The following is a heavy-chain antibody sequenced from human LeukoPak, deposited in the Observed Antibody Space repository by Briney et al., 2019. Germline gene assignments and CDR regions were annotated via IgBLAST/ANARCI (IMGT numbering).Heavy chain of an antibody. J-gene: IGHJ4*02. CDR1: GGSLSSSSYY. Sequence: PSETLSLTCTVSGGSLSSSSYYWGWIRQSPGRGLEWIGEIYHSGSTNYNPSLKSRVTISVDKSKKQFSLKLSSVTAADTAVYYCVTNSIGYCSGGNCYQVLDYWGQGTLVTVSS. V-gene: IGHV4-39*07. CDR2: IYHSGST. D-gene: IGHD2-15*01. CDR3: VTNSIGYCSGGNCYQVLDY.